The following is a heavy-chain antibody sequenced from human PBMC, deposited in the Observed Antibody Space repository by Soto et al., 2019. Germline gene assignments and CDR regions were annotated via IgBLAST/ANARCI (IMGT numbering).Heavy chain of an antibody. CDR3: ARGGRNYENAFDL. CDR1: GFTFDDFY. J-gene: IGHJ4*02. V-gene: IGHV3-11*06. Sequence: ESGGASVKAGGSLRLSCVASGFTFDDFYMIWIRQAPGKGLEWVSYSDPSGTSTNYTDSVKGRFIISRDNAKASLYLEMNSLRPEDTAVYHCARGGRNYENAFDLWGQGTLVTVSS. CDR2: SDPSGTST. D-gene: IGHD1-7*01.